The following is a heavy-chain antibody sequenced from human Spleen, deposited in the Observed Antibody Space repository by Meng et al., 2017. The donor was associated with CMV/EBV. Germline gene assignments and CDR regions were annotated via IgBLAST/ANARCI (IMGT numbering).Heavy chain of an antibody. D-gene: IGHD3-3*01. J-gene: IGHJ6*02. CDR1: GDTISTNNAA. CDR2: TYYRSKWYN. V-gene: IGHV6-1*01. CDR3: AREFRALPVDSKHYDFGMDV. Sequence: SQTLSLTCVISGDTISTNNAAWNWIRKSPSRGLEWLGRTYYRSKWYNDYALFVKSRISINTDTSKNEVSLHLNSVTPEDTAVYYCAREFRALPVDSKHYDFGMDVWGQGTTVTVSS.